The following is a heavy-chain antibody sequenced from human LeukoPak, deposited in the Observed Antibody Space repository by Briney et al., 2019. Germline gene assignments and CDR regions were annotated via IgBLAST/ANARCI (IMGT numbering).Heavy chain of an antibody. Sequence: SETLSLTCTVSGGSISSSSYYWGWIRQPPGKGLEWIGSIYYSGSTYYNPSLKSRVTISVDTSKNQFSRKLSSVTAADTAVYYCASLAAAAGTGAFDIWGQGTMVTVSS. D-gene: IGHD6-13*01. CDR2: IYYSGST. CDR1: GGSISSSSYY. V-gene: IGHV4-39*01. J-gene: IGHJ3*02. CDR3: ASLAAAAGTGAFDI.